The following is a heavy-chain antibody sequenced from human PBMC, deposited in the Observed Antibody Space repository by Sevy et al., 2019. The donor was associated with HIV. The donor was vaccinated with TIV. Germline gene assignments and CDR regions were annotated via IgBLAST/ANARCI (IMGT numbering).Heavy chain of an antibody. V-gene: IGHV3-53*01. D-gene: IGHD3-3*01. Sequence: GGSLRLSCAASGFTVSSNCMSWVRQAPGKGLEWVSVIYRGGTTYYANSVKGRFTISRDNSKNTLYLQMNNLRAEDTAVYYCAREREFTIFGVLIEYGMDVWGQGTTVTVSS. CDR2: IYRGGTT. J-gene: IGHJ6*02. CDR3: AREREFTIFGVLIEYGMDV. CDR1: GFTVSSNC.